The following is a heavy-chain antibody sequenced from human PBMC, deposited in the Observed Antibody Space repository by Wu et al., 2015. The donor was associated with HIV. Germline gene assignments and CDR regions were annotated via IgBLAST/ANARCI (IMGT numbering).Heavy chain of an antibody. J-gene: IGHJ4*02. D-gene: IGHD3-16*01. CDR3: ARGRRIMVTFGGVIGLGY. Sequence: QVQLQQWGADLLKPSETLSLTCAVSGVSFSDYYWTWIRQPPGKGLEWIGDIVHTGSTEYNPSLDSRVTISVDTSKNEFSLKLSSVTAADTAVYFCARGRRIMVTFGGVIGLGYWGQGALVTVSS. CDR2: IVHTGST. V-gene: IGHV4-34*01. CDR1: GVSFSDYY.